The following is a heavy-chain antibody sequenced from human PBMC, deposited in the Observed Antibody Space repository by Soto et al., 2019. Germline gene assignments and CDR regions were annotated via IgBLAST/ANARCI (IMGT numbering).Heavy chain of an antibody. J-gene: IGHJ5*02. Sequence: PSETLSLTCDVSGGSIDNSHSFWGWVRQPPGRGLEFLGSVYYSGGTYYNPSLKSRVTVSVDTSKNQVSLRVRSVTVAETAMYYNVRWFDPWGQGILVTVSS. V-gene: IGHV4-39*01. CDR3: VRWFDP. CDR1: GGSIDNSHSF. CDR2: VYYSGGT.